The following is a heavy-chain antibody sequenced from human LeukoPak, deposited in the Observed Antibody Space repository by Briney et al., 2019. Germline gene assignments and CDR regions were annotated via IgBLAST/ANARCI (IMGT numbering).Heavy chain of an antibody. Sequence: ASVKVSCKASGYTFTSYGISWVRQAPGQGLEWMGWISTYNGNTNYAQKFQGRITMTTMTTDTSTTTAYMELRSLRSDDTAVYYCASDCSSTSCFTFDDFDYWGQGSLVTVSS. D-gene: IGHD2-2*02. CDR1: GYTFTSYG. J-gene: IGHJ4*02. V-gene: IGHV1-18*01. CDR2: ISTYNGNT. CDR3: ASDCSSTSCFTFDDFDY.